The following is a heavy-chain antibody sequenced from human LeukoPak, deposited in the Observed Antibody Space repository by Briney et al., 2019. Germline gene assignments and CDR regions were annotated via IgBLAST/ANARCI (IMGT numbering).Heavy chain of an antibody. Sequence: GGSLRLSCAASGFTFNTYALSWVRQAPGKGLEWVSGISGSGGNTYYADSVKGRFTISRDKSGNTLSLHMNSLRAEDTAVYYCARDNWNDVEGAFDIWGQGTLVSVSS. CDR1: GFTFNTYA. J-gene: IGHJ3*02. CDR3: ARDNWNDVEGAFDI. V-gene: IGHV3-23*01. D-gene: IGHD1-20*01. CDR2: ISGSGGNT.